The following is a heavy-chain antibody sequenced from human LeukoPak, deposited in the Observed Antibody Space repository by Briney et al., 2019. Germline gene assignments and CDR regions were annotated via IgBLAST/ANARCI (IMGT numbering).Heavy chain of an antibody. CDR2: IIPIFGTA. CDR1: GGTFSSYA. J-gene: IGHJ5*02. CDR3: AKDRQQLVGGDWFDP. Sequence: ASVKVSCKASGGTFSSYAISWVRQAPGQGLEWMGGIIPIFGTANYAQKFQGRVTITADESTSTAYMELSSLRSEDTAVYYCAKDRQQLVGGDWFDPWGQGTLVTVSS. D-gene: IGHD6-13*01. V-gene: IGHV1-69*01.